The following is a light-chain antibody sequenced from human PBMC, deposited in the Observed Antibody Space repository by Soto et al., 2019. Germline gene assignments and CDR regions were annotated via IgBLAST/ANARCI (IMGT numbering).Light chain of an antibody. Sequence: ICRTQSPPTLPVSPGERSTLSCRASQSVSSNLAWYQQKPGQAPRLLIYGASNRATGIPARFSGSGSGTELTLNISSMKYEDFEVYYCKTYNNWIKWKSGQGTKVDIK. J-gene: IGKJ1*01. CDR3: KTYNNWIKWK. CDR1: QSVSSN. CDR2: GAS. V-gene: IGKV3-15*01.